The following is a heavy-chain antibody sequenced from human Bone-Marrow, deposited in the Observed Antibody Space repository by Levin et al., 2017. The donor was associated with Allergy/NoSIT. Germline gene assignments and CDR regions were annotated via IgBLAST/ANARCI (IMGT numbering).Heavy chain of an antibody. V-gene: IGHV3-23*01. CDR2: ISGSGGST. Sequence: GESLKISCAASGFTFSSYAMSWVRQAPGKGLEWVSAISGSGGSTYYADSVKGRFTISRDNSKNTLYLQMNSLRAEDTAVYYCAKSPYSSSWLPYYFDYWGQGTLVTVSS. J-gene: IGHJ4*02. D-gene: IGHD6-13*01. CDR1: GFTFSSYA. CDR3: AKSPYSSSWLPYYFDY.